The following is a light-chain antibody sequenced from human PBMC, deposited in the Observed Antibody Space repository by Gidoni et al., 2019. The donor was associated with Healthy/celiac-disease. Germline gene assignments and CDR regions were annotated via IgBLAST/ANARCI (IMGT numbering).Light chain of an antibody. J-gene: IGKJ3*01. CDR1: QSSSSY. Sequence: DIQMTQSPSSLSASVGDRVTITCRARQSSSSYLNWYQQKPGKAPKLLIYAASSLQSGVPSRFSGSGSGTDFTITSSSLQPEDFATYYCQQSYSTPLFTFGPGTKVDIK. CDR3: QQSYSTPLFT. CDR2: AAS. V-gene: IGKV1-39*01.